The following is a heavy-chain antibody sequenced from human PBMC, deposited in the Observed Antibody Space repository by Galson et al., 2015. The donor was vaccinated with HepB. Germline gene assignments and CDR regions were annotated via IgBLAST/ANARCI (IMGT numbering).Heavy chain of an antibody. D-gene: IGHD2-2*01. CDR3: SRQQTSNWRLFDY. Sequence: SLRLSCAASGFTFDGSAMHWVRQASGKGLEWVGRIDTNVHNYETTYGESAKGRFTISRDDSKNTAYLQMNSLKTEDTAIYYCSRQQTSNWRLFDYWGQGTLVTVSS. CDR2: IDTNVHNYET. CDR1: GFTFDGSA. J-gene: IGHJ4*02. V-gene: IGHV3-73*01.